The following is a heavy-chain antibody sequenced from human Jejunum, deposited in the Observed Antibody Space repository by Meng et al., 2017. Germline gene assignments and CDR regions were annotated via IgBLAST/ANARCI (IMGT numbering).Heavy chain of an antibody. CDR1: GGSVSSGFYY. D-gene: IGHD5-24*01. V-gene: IGHV4-61*03. CDR2: ISDSGTT. CDR3: ARDSETYPTYFDY. J-gene: IGHJ4*02. Sequence: VQRRESGPGLVRPSETLSLTCTVSGGSVSSGFYYWSWIRQPPGKGLEWIGYISDSGTTNYNPSLKSRVTMSVDTSKNHFSLKLTSVTAADTAVYFCARDSETYPTYFDYWGQGTLVTVSS.